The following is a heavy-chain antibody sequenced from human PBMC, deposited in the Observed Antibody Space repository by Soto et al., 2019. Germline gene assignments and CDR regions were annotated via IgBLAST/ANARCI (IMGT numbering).Heavy chain of an antibody. V-gene: IGHV4-34*01. CDR2: INHSGST. CDR1: GGSFSGYY. CDR3: ARVGVVPAARRYYYYYGMDV. D-gene: IGHD2-2*01. Sequence: ETLFLTCAVYGGSFSGYYWNWIRQPPGKGLEWIGEINHSGSTNYNPSLKSRVTISVDTSKNQFSLKLSSVTAADTAVYYCARVGVVPAARRYYYYYGMDVWGQGTTVTVSS. J-gene: IGHJ6*02.